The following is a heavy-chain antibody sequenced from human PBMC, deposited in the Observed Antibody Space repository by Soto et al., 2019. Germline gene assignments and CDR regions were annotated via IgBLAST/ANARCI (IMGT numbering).Heavy chain of an antibody. CDR3: ARGPGGPDGPGDY. D-gene: IGHD2-15*01. J-gene: IGHJ4*02. CDR1: GYTFTSYA. CDR2: INAGNGNT. V-gene: IGHV1-3*01. Sequence: QVQLVQSGAEVKKPGASVKVSCKASGYTFTSYAMHWVRQAPGQRLEWMGWINAGNGNTKYSQNFQGRVTITRDTSASTAYMELSSLRSEDTAVYYCARGPGGPDGPGDYWGQGALVTGSS.